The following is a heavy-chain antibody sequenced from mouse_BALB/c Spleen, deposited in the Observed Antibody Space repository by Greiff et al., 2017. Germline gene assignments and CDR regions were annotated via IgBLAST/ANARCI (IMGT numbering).Heavy chain of an antibody. J-gene: IGHJ1*01. CDR3: ARSDYDAGYWYFDV. V-gene: IGHV3-2*02. Sequence: EVKLQESGPGLVKPSQSLSLTCTVTGYSITSDYAWNWIRQFPGNKLEWMGYISYSGSTSYNPSLKSRISITRDTSKNQFFLQLNSVTTEDTATYYCARSDYDAGYWYFDVWGAGTTVTVSS. D-gene: IGHD2-4*01. CDR2: ISYSGST. CDR1: GYSITSDYA.